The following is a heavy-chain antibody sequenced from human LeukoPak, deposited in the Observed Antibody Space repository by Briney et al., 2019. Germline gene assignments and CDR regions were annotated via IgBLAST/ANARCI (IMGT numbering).Heavy chain of an antibody. V-gene: IGHV3-23*01. D-gene: IGHD5-12*01. J-gene: IGHJ3*02. CDR3: AKLSRYSGLHAFDI. Sequence: GGSLRLSCAASGFTFSNHGMNWVRQAPGKGLEWVSGISPSGDITYYADSAKGRFTISRDNSKNTLYLEVISLTAEDTAVYYCAKLSRYSGLHAFDIWGQGTMVTVSS. CDR1: GFTFSNHG. CDR2: ISPSGDIT.